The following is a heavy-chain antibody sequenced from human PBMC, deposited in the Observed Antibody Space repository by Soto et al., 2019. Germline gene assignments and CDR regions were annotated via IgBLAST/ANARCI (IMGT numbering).Heavy chain of an antibody. Sequence: GSLRLSCAASGFTFSSRWMSWVRQAPGKGLEWVANIKEDGSETYYVDSVKGRFTISRDDAKKSLSLQMNSLRVEDTAVYYCARRTVIATSKGFDYWGLGTLVTVSS. CDR3: ARRTVIATSKGFDY. CDR1: GFTFSSRW. V-gene: IGHV3-7*05. D-gene: IGHD2-21*01. CDR2: IKEDGSET. J-gene: IGHJ4*02.